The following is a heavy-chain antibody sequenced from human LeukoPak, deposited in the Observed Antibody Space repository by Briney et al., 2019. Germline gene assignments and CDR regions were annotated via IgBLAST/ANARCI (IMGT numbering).Heavy chain of an antibody. CDR2: ISSNGGSA. D-gene: IGHD4-17*01. V-gene: IGHV3-64D*06. J-gene: IGHJ4*02. Sequence: SGGSLRLSCSASGFTSSSYAMHWVRQAPGKGLEYVSAISSNGGSAYYADSVKGRFTISRDNSKNTLYLQMSSLRAEDTAVYYCVKDDRDYGDYVHWGQGTLVTVSS. CDR3: VKDDRDYGDYVH. CDR1: GFTSSSYA.